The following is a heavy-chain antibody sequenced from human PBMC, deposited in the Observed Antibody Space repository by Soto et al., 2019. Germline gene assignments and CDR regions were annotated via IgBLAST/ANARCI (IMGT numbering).Heavy chain of an antibody. CDR3: MRDSLMRTS. CDR2: ISSGSSYI. CDR1: GFTFSNYI. D-gene: IGHD2-8*01. Sequence: GGSLRLSCAGSGFTFSNYIMTWVRQAPGKGLEWVSSISSGSSYIYYAESLKGRFTISRDDARNSLYLQMNNLRADDTAVYYCMRDSLMRTSWGQGTMVTVYS. V-gene: IGHV3-21*01. J-gene: IGHJ5*02.